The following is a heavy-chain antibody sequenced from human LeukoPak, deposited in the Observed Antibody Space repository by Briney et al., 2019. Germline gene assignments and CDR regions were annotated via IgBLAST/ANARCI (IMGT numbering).Heavy chain of an antibody. CDR3: ATLNGLLFEY. Sequence: PGGSLRLSCAASGFTFSNYWMSWVRQAPGKGLEWVASIHQHGNEKYFVDSVRGRFTISRDNAKNSLYLQMSSLRAEDTAAYYCATLNGLLFEYWGQGTLVTVSS. J-gene: IGHJ4*02. D-gene: IGHD2-8*01. CDR1: GFTFSNYW. V-gene: IGHV3-7*01. CDR2: IHQHGNEK.